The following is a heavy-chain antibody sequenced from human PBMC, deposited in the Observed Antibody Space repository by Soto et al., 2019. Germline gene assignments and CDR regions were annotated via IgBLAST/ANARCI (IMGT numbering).Heavy chain of an antibody. CDR1: GFTFDDYA. J-gene: IGHJ5*02. CDR3: AKDGVIPFGGVTLHPDWFDP. Sequence: EVQLVESGGGLVQPGRSLRLSCAASGFTFDDYAMHWVRQAPGKGLEWVSGISWNSGSIGYADSVKGRFTISRDNAKNSLYLQMNSLRAEDTALDYCAKDGVIPFGGVTLHPDWFDPWGQGTLVTVSS. CDR2: ISWNSGSI. D-gene: IGHD3-16*01. V-gene: IGHV3-9*01.